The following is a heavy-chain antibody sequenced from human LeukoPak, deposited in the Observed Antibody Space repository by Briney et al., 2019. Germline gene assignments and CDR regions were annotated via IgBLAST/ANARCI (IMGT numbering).Heavy chain of an antibody. J-gene: IGHJ4*02. CDR1: GGTFSSYA. CDR2: IIPIFGTA. Sequence: SVRVSCKASGGTFSSYAISWVRQAPGQGLEWMGRIIPIFGTANYAQKFQGRVTITTDESTSTAYMELSSLRSEDTAVYYCAREGDGYNLETAFDYWGQGTLVTVSS. D-gene: IGHD5-24*01. V-gene: IGHV1-69*05. CDR3: AREGDGYNLETAFDY.